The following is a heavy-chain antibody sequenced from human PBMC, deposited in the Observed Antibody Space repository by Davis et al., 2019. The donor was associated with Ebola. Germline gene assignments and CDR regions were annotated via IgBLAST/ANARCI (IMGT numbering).Heavy chain of an antibody. CDR3: AREVLLDSTPQAFDI. D-gene: IGHD2-21*01. Sequence: MPSETLSLTCTVSGGSISSGGYYWSWIRQHPGKGLEWIGYIYYSGSTYYNPSLKSRVTISVDTSKNQFSLKLSSVTAADTAVYYCAREVLLDSTPQAFDIWGQGTMVTVSS. CDR2: IYYSGST. J-gene: IGHJ3*02. V-gene: IGHV4-31*03. CDR1: GGSISSGGYY.